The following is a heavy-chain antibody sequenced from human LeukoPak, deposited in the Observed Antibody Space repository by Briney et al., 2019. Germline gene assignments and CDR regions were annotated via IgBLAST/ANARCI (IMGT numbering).Heavy chain of an antibody. V-gene: IGHV3-30*04. CDR2: ISFDDGSNK. CDR1: GFTFSSYA. Sequence: GKSLRLSCAASGFTFSSYAMHWVRQAPGKGLEWVAVISFDDGSNKYYADSVKGRFTISRDNAKNSLYLQMNSLRAEDTAVYYCAELGITMIGGVWGKGTTVTISS. D-gene: IGHD3-10*02. J-gene: IGHJ6*04. CDR3: AELGITMIGGV.